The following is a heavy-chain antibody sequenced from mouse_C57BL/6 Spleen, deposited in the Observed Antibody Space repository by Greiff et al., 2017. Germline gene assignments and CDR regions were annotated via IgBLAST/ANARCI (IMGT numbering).Heavy chain of an antibody. V-gene: IGHV1-69*01. CDR2: IDPSDSYT. Sequence: QVQLKQPGAELVMPGASVKLSCKASGYTFTSYWMHWVKQRPGQGLEWIGEIDPSDSYTNYNQKFKGKSTLTVDKSSSTAYMQLSSLTSEDSAVYYCARNYYSNYGWAYWGQGTLVTVSA. CDR3: ARNYYSNYGWAY. CDR1: GYTFTSYW. D-gene: IGHD2-5*01. J-gene: IGHJ3*01.